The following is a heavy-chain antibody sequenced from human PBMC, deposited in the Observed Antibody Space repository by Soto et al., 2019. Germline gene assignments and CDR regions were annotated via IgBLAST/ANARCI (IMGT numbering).Heavy chain of an antibody. CDR1: GYSFTSYW. J-gene: IGHJ4*02. V-gene: IGHV5-51*01. CDR3: ARSGYYYDSSGYSPDY. D-gene: IGHD3-22*01. CDR2: IYPGDSDT. Sequence: GESLKISCKGSGYSFTSYWIGWVRQMPGKGLEWMGIIYPGDSDTRYSPSFQGQVTISADKSISTAYLQWSSLKASDTAMYYCARSGYYYDSSGYSPDYWGPGTLVTVSS.